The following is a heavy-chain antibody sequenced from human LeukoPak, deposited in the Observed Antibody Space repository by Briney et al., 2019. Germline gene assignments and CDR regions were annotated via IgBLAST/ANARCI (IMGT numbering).Heavy chain of an antibody. CDR3: ARGRRAGRPYDYVWGSYRFHYFDY. CDR1: GDSISSYS. Sequence: PSETLSLTCTVSGDSISSYSWSWIRQPPGMGLEWIGNISDSGSTNYNPSLKSRVTISVDTSKNQFSLKLSSVTAADTAVYYCARGRRAGRPYDYVWGSYRFHYFDYWGEGTLVTVSS. CDR2: ISDSGST. J-gene: IGHJ4*02. D-gene: IGHD3-16*02. V-gene: IGHV4-59*12.